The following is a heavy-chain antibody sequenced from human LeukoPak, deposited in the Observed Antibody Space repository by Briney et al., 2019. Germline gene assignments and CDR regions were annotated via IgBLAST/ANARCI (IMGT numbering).Heavy chain of an antibody. D-gene: IGHD6-13*01. CDR2: ISGSGGST. CDR1: GFTFSSYA. Sequence: SGGSLRLSCAASGFTFSSYAMSWVRQAPGKGLEWVSAISGSGGSTYYADSVKGRSTISRDNSKNTLYLQMNSLRAEDTAVYYCAKDPIAAAGKSDYWGQGTLVTVSS. V-gene: IGHV3-23*01. J-gene: IGHJ4*02. CDR3: AKDPIAAAGKSDY.